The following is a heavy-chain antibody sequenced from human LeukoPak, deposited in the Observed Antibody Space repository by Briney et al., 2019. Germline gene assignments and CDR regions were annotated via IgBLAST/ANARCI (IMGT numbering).Heavy chain of an antibody. Sequence: GASLRLSCAASGFIFSNYAMSWVRQAPGKGLVWVSRINSDGSSTSYADSVKGRFTISRDNAKNTLYLQMNSLRAEDTAVYYCARDEGGDPPGWWGQGTLVTVSS. CDR1: GFIFSNYA. CDR3: ARDEGGDPPGW. D-gene: IGHD2-15*01. J-gene: IGHJ4*02. CDR2: INSDGSST. V-gene: IGHV3-74*01.